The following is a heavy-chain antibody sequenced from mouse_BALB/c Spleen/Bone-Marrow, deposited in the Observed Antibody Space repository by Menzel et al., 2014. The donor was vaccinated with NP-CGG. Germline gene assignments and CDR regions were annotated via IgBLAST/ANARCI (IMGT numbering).Heavy chain of an antibody. Sequence: EVQLVESGGDLVKPGGSLKLSCATSGFTFSDYYMYWVRQTPEKRLEWVATISDGGSYTYYPDSVKGRFIISRDNAKNNLYLHMSSLKSEDTAMYYCARDGDYKYAWFAYWGQGTLVTVSA. CDR1: GFTFSDYY. CDR3: ARDGDYKYAWFAY. J-gene: IGHJ3*01. V-gene: IGHV5-4*02. D-gene: IGHD2-14*01. CDR2: ISDGGSYT.